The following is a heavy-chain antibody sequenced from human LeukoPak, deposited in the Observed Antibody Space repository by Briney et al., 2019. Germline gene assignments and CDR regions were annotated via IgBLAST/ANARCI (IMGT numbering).Heavy chain of an antibody. CDR1: GASVSSHY. CDR2: VSYSGGT. Sequence: PSETLSLTCTVSGASVSSHYWSWIRQPPGKGLKWIGYVSYSGGTNYNPSLKSRVTISLDTSKDQFSLRLNSVTAADTAVYYCARLSTYYDFWSPLDYWGQGTLVTVSS. D-gene: IGHD3-3*01. V-gene: IGHV4-59*02. J-gene: IGHJ4*02. CDR3: ARLSTYYDFWSPLDY.